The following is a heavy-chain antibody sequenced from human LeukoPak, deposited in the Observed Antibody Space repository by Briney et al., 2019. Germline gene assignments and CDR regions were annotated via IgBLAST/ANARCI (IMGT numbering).Heavy chain of an antibody. Sequence: GASVKVSCKASGGTFSSYAISWVRQAPGQGLEWMGGIIPIFGTANYAQKFQGRVTITTDESTSTAYMELSSLRSEDTAVYYCARVDSADYDFWSGYYYYWGQGTLVTVSS. V-gene: IGHV1-69*05. D-gene: IGHD3-3*01. CDR2: IIPIFGTA. CDR3: ARVDSADYDFWSGYYYY. CDR1: GGTFSSYA. J-gene: IGHJ4*02.